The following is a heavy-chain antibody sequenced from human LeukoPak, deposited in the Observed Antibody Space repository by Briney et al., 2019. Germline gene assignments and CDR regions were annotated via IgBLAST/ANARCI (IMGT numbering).Heavy chain of an antibody. CDR3: ANWVADWNDDEEY. V-gene: IGHV3-30*02. CDR2: IRYDGSNK. J-gene: IGHJ4*02. Sequence: PGGSLRLSCAVSGFTFSSYGMHWVRQAPGKGLEWVAFIRYDGSNKYYADSVKGRFTISRDNSKNTLYLQMNSLRAEDTAVYYCANWVADWNDDEEYWGQGTLVTVSS. CDR1: GFTFSSYG. D-gene: IGHD1-1*01.